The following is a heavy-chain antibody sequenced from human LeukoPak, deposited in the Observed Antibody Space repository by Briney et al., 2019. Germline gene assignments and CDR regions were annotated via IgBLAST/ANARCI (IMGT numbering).Heavy chain of an antibody. J-gene: IGHJ4*02. Sequence: ASVKVSCKASGQSLTGYFIHWVRQAPGQGLEGLGRIDPNTGDTIYAQNFQGRVTVTSAPSISTAYMELSRLTSDDTAVYFCARLGLHGSGTYYFFDYWGQGTLVTVSS. CDR1: GQSLTGYF. CDR2: IDPNTGDT. D-gene: IGHD3-10*01. CDR3: ARLGLHGSGTYYFFDY. V-gene: IGHV1-2*06.